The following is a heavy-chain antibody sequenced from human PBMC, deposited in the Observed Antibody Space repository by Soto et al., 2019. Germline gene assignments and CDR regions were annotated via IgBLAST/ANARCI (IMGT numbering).Heavy chain of an antibody. J-gene: IGHJ4*02. D-gene: IGHD3-3*01. CDR2: ISGSGGST. CDR3: AKRGYYDFWSGYYGY. Sequence: PGGSLRLSCAASGFTFSSYAMSWVRQAPGKGLEWVSAISGSGGSTYYADSVKGRFTISRDNSKNTLYLQMNSLRAEDTAVYYCAKRGYYDFWSGYYGYWGQGTLVTVSS. V-gene: IGHV3-23*01. CDR1: GFTFSSYA.